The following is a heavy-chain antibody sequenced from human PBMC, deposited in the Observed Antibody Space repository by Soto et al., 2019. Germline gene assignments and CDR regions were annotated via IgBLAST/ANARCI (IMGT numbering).Heavy chain of an antibody. V-gene: IGHV1-69*01. CDR2: IIPFFRAT. Sequence: QVQVVQSGAEVKKPGSSVKVSCKASGVTFGSQAISWLRQAPGQGLEWMGVIIPFFRATTYAQKFRGRLTITADDSTSTAYMDLYSLGSGDTAVYYCARDVSLNHYDATFSYYAMDVWGQGTTVTVSS. J-gene: IGHJ6*02. D-gene: IGHD3-16*01. CDR3: ARDVSLNHYDATFSYYAMDV. CDR1: GVTFGSQA.